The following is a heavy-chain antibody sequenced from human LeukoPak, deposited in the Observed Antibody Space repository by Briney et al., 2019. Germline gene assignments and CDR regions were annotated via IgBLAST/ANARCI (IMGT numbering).Heavy chain of an antibody. V-gene: IGHV3-23*01. CDR1: GFTFRFYV. Sequence: GGSLRLSCAASGFTFRFYVMNWVRQAPGKGLEWVSGISGGGSTTYYVDSVKGRFIISRDNSKNTLYLQMSSLRAEDTAVYYCAKKSDSGSWDYFDYWGQGTLVTVSS. J-gene: IGHJ4*02. CDR2: ISGGGSTT. CDR3: AKKSDSGSWDYFDY. D-gene: IGHD3-10*01.